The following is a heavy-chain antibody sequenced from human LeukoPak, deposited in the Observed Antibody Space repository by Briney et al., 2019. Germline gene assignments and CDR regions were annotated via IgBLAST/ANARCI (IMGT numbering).Heavy chain of an antibody. CDR3: ARSYCSGGSCYLQRYYYYGMDV. CDR1: GFTFSSYA. CDR2: ISYDGSNK. D-gene: IGHD2-15*01. J-gene: IGHJ6*02. Sequence: GGSLRLSCAASGFTFSSYAMHWVRQAPGKGLEWVAVISYDGSNKYYADSVKGRFTISGDNSKNTLYLQMNSLRAEDTAVYYCARSYCSGGSCYLQRYYYYGMDVWGQGTTVTVSS. V-gene: IGHV3-30*04.